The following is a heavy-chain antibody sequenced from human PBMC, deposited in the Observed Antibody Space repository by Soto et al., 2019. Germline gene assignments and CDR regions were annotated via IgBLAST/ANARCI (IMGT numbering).Heavy chain of an antibody. Sequence: EVQLLESGGGLVQPGGSLRLSCAASGFTFSSYAMSWVRQAPGKGLEWVSAISGSGGSTYYADSVKGRFTISRDNSKNTLYLQMNSLRAEDTAVYYCAKTPHFRYGYGSFLDYWGQGTLVTVSS. J-gene: IGHJ4*02. V-gene: IGHV3-23*01. CDR1: GFTFSSYA. CDR3: AKTPHFRYGYGSFLDY. CDR2: ISGSGGST. D-gene: IGHD5-18*01.